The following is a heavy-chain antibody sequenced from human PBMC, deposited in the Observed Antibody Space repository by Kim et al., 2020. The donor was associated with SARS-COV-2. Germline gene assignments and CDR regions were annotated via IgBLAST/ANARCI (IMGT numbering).Heavy chain of an antibody. D-gene: IGHD6-19*01. J-gene: IGHJ4*02. V-gene: IGHV4-39*01. CDR1: GGSISSSSYY. CDR2: IYYSGST. Sequence: SETLSLTCTVSGGSISSSSYYWGWIRQPPGKGLEWIGSIYYSGSTYYNPSLKSRVTISVDTSKNQFSLKLSSVTAADTAVYYCARLYSSGWYPLGGYFDYWGQGTLVTVSS. CDR3: ARLYSSGWYPLGGYFDY.